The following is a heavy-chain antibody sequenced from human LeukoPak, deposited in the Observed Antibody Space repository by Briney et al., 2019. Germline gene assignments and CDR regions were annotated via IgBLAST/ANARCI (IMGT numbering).Heavy chain of an antibody. Sequence: ASVKVSCKASGYTFTSYGISWVRQAPGQGLAWMGLISAYNGNTNYAQKLQGRVTMTTDTSTSTAYIELRSLRSDDTAVYYCAREGIPIGGYDFDGGLDYWGQGTLVTVSS. J-gene: IGHJ4*02. CDR2: ISAYNGNT. V-gene: IGHV1-18*01. CDR3: AREGIPIGGYDFDGGLDY. D-gene: IGHD5-12*01. CDR1: GYTFTSYG.